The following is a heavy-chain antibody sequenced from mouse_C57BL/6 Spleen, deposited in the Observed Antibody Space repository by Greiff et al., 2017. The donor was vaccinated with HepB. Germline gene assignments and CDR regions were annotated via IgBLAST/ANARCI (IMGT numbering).Heavy chain of an antibody. Sequence: QVQLQQSGAELEKPGASVKLSCKASGYTFTSYWMHWVKQRPGQGLEWIGYINPSSGYTKYNQKFKDKATLTADKSSSTAYMQLSSLTYEDSAVYYCARADYGNYPWFAYWGQGTLVTVSA. V-gene: IGHV1-7*01. CDR1: GYTFTSYW. CDR2: INPSSGYT. CDR3: ARADYGNYPWFAY. D-gene: IGHD2-1*01. J-gene: IGHJ3*01.